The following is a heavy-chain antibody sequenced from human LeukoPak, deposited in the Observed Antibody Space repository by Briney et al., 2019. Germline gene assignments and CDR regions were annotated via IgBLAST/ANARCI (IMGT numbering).Heavy chain of an antibody. CDR2: ISAYNGNT. Sequence: ASVKVSCKASGYTFTSYGISWVRQAPGQGLEWMGWISAYNGNTNYAQKLQGRVTMTTDTSTSTAYMELRSLRSDDTAVYYCARGEKYCSSTSRYMRYWGQGTLVTVSS. D-gene: IGHD2-2*02. CDR3: ARGEKYCSSTSRYMRY. V-gene: IGHV1-18*01. CDR1: GYTFTSYG. J-gene: IGHJ4*02.